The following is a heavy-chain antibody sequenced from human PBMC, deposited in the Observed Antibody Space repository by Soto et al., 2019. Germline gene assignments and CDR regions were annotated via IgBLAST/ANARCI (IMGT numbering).Heavy chain of an antibody. CDR1: GGTFSSYA. J-gene: IGHJ4*02. CDR3: ARDYYDFWSGYSLVGYFDY. Sequence: GASVKVSCKASGGTFSSYAISWVRRAPGQGLEWMGGIIPIFGTANYAQKFQGRVTITADESTSTAYMELSSLRSEDTAVYYCARDYYDFWSGYSLVGYFDYWGQGTLVTVSS. D-gene: IGHD3-3*01. V-gene: IGHV1-69*13. CDR2: IIPIFGTA.